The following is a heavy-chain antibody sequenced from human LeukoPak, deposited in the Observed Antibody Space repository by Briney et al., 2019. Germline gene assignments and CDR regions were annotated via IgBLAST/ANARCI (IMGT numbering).Heavy chain of an antibody. D-gene: IGHD3-22*01. J-gene: IGHJ3*02. CDR3: ARVGYYDSSGYLQAFDI. CDR1: GFTFSSYG. Sequence: PGGSLRLSCAASGFTFSSYGMHWVRQAPGKGLEWVAFIRYDGSNKYYADSVKGRFTISRDNSNNTVYLQMDSLRVDDTAVYYCARVGYYDSSGYLQAFDIWGQGTMVTVSS. CDR2: IRYDGSNK. V-gene: IGHV3-30*02.